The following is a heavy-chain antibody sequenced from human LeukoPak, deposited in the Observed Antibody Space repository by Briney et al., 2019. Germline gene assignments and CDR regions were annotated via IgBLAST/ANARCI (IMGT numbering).Heavy chain of an antibody. J-gene: IGHJ6*02. CDR1: GGTFSSYT. CDR3: ARGHQPPYYGMDV. CDR2: IIPILGIA. V-gene: IGHV1-69*02. Sequence: SVKVSCKASGGTFSSYTISWVRQALGQGLEWMGRIIPILGIANYAQKFQGRVTITADKSTSTAYMELSSLRSEDTAVFYCARGHQPPYYGMDVWGQGTTVTVSS.